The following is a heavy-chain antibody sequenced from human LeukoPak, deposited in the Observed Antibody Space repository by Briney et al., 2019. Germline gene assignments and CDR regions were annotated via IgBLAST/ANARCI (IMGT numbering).Heavy chain of an antibody. D-gene: IGHD4-23*01. V-gene: IGHV4-39*01. J-gene: IGHJ4*02. CDR1: GASISGSGYY. CDR2: IYDSGST. CDR3: ADGGNPRV. Sequence: SETLSLTCTVSGASISGSGYYWGWIRQPPGKGLEWIGNIYDSGSTYYNASLQSRVTISIDTSKNQFSLRLSSVTAADTAVYYCADGGNPRVWGQGTLVTVSS.